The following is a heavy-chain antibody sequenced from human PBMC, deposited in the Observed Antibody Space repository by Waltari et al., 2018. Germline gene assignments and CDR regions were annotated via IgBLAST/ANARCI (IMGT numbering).Heavy chain of an antibody. J-gene: IGHJ4*02. CDR3: TTLKNGGYDWFYFEH. Sequence: EVQVVQSGPEVKKPGESLKLSCKASGYSFTSYYIGWVRRMPGKGLEWMGVIYPGDSRTRYNPSFQGQVTISADKSISTAYLQWSSLKASDTGIYYCTTLKNGGYDWFYFEHWGQGSLVTVS. V-gene: IGHV5-51*01. D-gene: IGHD5-12*01. CDR2: IYPGDSRT. CDR1: GYSFTSYY.